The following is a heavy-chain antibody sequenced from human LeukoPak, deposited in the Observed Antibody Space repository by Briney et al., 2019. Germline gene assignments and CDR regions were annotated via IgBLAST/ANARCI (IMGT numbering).Heavy chain of an antibody. CDR1: GYSFTTNW. D-gene: IGHD5-18*01. CDR2: IYPGDSET. V-gene: IGHV5-51*01. Sequence: GESLKIPCKGSGYSFTTNWIGWVRQMPGKGLEWMGIIYPGDSETRFSPSFQGQVTISADKSISTAYLQWSSLKASDTAMYYCVRSRGYSYGYSYYFDYWGQGTLVTVSS. J-gene: IGHJ4*02. CDR3: VRSRGYSYGYSYYFDY.